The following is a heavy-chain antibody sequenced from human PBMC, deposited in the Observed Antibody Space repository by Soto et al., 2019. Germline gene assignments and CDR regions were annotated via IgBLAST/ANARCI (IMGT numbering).Heavy chain of an antibody. CDR3: ASHNYGDPPRFDP. V-gene: IGHV3-21*01. CDR2: ISSSSSYI. CDR1: GFTFSSYS. D-gene: IGHD4-17*01. J-gene: IGHJ5*02. Sequence: PGGSLRLSCAASGFTFSSYSMNWVRQAPGKGLEWVSSISSSSSYIYYADSVKGRFTISRDNAKNSLYLQMNSLRAEDTAVYYCASHNYGDPPRFDPWGQGTLVTVSS.